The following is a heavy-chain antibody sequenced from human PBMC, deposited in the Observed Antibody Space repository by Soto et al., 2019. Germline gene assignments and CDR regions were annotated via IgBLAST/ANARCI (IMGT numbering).Heavy chain of an antibody. Sequence: SETLSLTCAVSGGSISSGGYSWSWIRQPPGKGLEWIGYIYHSGSTYYNPSLKSRVTISVDRSKNQFSLKLSSVTAADTAVYYCARAQGDYYGSGSYGYGMDVWGQRTTVTVSS. D-gene: IGHD3-10*01. CDR3: ARAQGDYYGSGSYGYGMDV. CDR2: IYHSGST. CDR1: GGSISSGGYS. V-gene: IGHV4-30-2*01. J-gene: IGHJ6*02.